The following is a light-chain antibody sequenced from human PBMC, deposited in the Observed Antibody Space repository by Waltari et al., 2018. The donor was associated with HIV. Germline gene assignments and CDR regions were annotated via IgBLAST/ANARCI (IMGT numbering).Light chain of an antibody. Sequence: QSALTQPASVSVSPGQSITMSCTGTSSDVGRYDLFSWYQHFPGQAHKLIIFEVTQRRSGIFTRCAGSKTGSTASLTNFGLKADDEADYFCCSSAGPHPLVFGGGTKLTVL. J-gene: IGLJ2*01. CDR1: SSDVGRYDL. CDR3: CSSAGPHPLV. CDR2: EVT. V-gene: IGLV2-23*02.